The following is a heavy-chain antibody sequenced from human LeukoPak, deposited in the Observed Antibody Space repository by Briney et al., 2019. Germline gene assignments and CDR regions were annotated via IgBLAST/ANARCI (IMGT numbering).Heavy chain of an antibody. CDR3: AKDLWKADY. V-gene: IGHV3-23*01. Sequence: PGGSLRLSCAASGFTFSSYAMSWVRQAPGKGLEWVSAIGGDAVSTYYADSVKGRFSISRGNSKNTLYLQMNSLRADDTAVYYCAKDLWKADYWGQGTLVTVSS. CDR2: IGGDAVST. CDR1: GFTFSSYA. J-gene: IGHJ4*02. D-gene: IGHD3-3*01.